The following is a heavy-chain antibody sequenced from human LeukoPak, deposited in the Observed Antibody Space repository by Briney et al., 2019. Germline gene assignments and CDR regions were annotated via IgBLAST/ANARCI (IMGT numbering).Heavy chain of an antibody. D-gene: IGHD6-13*01. J-gene: IGHJ5*02. CDR3: ARVRQQLVPNWFDP. CDR1: GFTFSSYS. Sequence: GGSLRPSCAASGFTFSSYSMNWVRQAPGKGLEWVSSISSSSSYIYYADSVKGRFTISRDNAKNSLYLQMNSLRAEDTAVYYCARVRQQLVPNWFDPWGQGTLVTVSS. V-gene: IGHV3-21*01. CDR2: ISSSSSYI.